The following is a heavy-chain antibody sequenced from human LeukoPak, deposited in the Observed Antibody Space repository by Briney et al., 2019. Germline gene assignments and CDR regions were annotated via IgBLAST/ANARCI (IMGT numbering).Heavy chain of an antibody. CDR3: ARVRYGYSYVRHAHPRYGMDV. CDR1: GFTFSSYS. V-gene: IGHV3-21*01. J-gene: IGHJ6*02. D-gene: IGHD5-18*01. CDR2: ISSSSSYI. Sequence: GGSLRLSCAASGFTFSSYSMNWVRQAPGKGLEWVSSISSSSSYIYYADSVKGRFTISRDNAKNSLYLQMNSLRAEDTAVYYCARVRYGYSYVRHAHPRYGMDVWGQGTTVTVSS.